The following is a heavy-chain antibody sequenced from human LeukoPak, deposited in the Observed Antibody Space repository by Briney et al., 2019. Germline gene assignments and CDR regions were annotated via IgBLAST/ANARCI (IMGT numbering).Heavy chain of an antibody. J-gene: IGHJ4*02. D-gene: IGHD5-12*01. CDR1: GGSISSSSYY. CDR3: ARQERFIVATTGELGY. V-gene: IGHV4-39*01. Sequence: SETLSLTCTVSGGSISSSSYYWGWIRQPPGKGLEWIGSIYYSGSTYYNPSLKSRVTISVDTSKNQFSLKLSSVTAADTAVYYCARQERFIVATTGELGYWGQGTPVTVSS. CDR2: IYYSGST.